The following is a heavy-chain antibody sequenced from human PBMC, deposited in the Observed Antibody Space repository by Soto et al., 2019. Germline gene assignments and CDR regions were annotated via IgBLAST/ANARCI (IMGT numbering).Heavy chain of an antibody. V-gene: IGHV5-51*01. CDR2: IYPGDSDT. Sequence: GESLKISCKGSGYSFTSYWIGWVRQMPGKGLEWMGIIYPGDSDTRYSPSFQGQVTISADKSISTAYLQWSSLKASDTAMYYCARHPPVAATRLYYYYMDVWGKGTTVTVSS. D-gene: IGHD2-15*01. CDR3: ARHPPVAATRLYYYYMDV. J-gene: IGHJ6*03. CDR1: GYSFTSYW.